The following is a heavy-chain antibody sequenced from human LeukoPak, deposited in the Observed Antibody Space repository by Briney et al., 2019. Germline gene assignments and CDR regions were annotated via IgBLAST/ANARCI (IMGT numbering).Heavy chain of an antibody. D-gene: IGHD2-15*01. V-gene: IGHV4-4*07. CDR1: GGSISSYY. J-gene: IGHJ3*02. CDR3: ARDPGTPRLAFDI. Sequence: SETLSLTCTVSGGSISSYYWSWIRQPAGKGLEWIGRIYTSGSTNYNPSLKSRVTISVDKSKNQFSLKLSSVTAADTAVYYCARDPGTPRLAFDIWGQGTMVTVSS. CDR2: IYTSGST.